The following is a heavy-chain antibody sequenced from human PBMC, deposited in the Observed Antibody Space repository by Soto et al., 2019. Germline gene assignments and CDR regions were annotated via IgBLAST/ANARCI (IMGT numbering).Heavy chain of an antibody. V-gene: IGHV3-30-3*01. J-gene: IGHJ4*02. Sequence: LRLSCAASGFTFSTYTLHWVRQAPGKGLEWVAVISFDESSRFYADSVKGRFTISRDNSKNTLYLQMNSLRAEDTAVYYCARGLSAGKGSPPDFWGQGSLVTVSS. CDR3: ARGLSAGKGSPPDF. D-gene: IGHD6-13*01. CDR1: GFTFSTYT. CDR2: ISFDESSR.